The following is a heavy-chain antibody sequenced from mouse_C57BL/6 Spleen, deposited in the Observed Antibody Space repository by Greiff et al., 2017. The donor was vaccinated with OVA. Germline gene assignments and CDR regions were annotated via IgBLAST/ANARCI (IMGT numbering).Heavy chain of an antibody. CDR2: IYPGSGST. Sequence: QVHVKQPGAELVKPGASVKMSCKASGYTFTSYWITWVKQRPGQGLEWIGDIYPGSGSTNYNEKFKSKATLTVDTSSSTAYMQLSSLTSEDSAVYYCARAYEPLFDYWGQGTTLTVSS. V-gene: IGHV1-55*01. CDR1: GYTFTSYW. J-gene: IGHJ2*01. CDR3: ARAYEPLFDY. D-gene: IGHD6-5*01.